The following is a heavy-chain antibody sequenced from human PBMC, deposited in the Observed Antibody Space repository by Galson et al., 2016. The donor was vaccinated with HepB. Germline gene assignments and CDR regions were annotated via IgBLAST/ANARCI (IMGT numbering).Heavy chain of an antibody. D-gene: IGHD5/OR15-5a*01. CDR2: PSGGHT. Sequence: PSGGHTAYAQKFQGRVTMTGDTSTSTVYMELSSLRSEDAAVYYCARDTVIVSNILDYWGQGALVTVSS. J-gene: IGHJ4*02. CDR3: ARDTVIVSNILDY. V-gene: IGHV1-46*01.